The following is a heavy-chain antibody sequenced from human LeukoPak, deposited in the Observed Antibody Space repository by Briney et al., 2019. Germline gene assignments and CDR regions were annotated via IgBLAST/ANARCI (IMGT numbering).Heavy chain of an antibody. Sequence: ASVKVSCKASGYTFTGYYMHWVRQAPGQGLEWMGWINPNSGGTNYAQKFQGRVTMTRDTSISTAYMELSRLRSDDTAVYYCARGWYYDFWSGYYSADYYYYMTSGAKGPRSPSP. CDR2: INPNSGGT. CDR3: ARGWYYDFWSGYYSADYYYYMTS. CDR1: GYTFTGYY. D-gene: IGHD3-3*01. J-gene: IGHJ6*03. V-gene: IGHV1-2*02.